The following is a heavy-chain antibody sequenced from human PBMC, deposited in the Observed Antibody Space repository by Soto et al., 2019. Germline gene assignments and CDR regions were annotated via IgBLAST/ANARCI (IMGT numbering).Heavy chain of an antibody. D-gene: IGHD2-8*01. CDR1: GFTFSVYP. CDR3: AKYIVDCPNGVCNRCFDL. CDR2: IGDSGGVT. Sequence: EVQLLESGGGLVQPGGSLRLSCAASGFTFSVYPMAWVRQAPGKGLEWVSSIGDSGGVTYYADSVKGRFTISRDNSQNTLFLQMNILRSEDPAVYYCAKYIVDCPNGVCNRCFDLWGRGTLVTVSS. J-gene: IGHJ2*01. V-gene: IGHV3-23*01.